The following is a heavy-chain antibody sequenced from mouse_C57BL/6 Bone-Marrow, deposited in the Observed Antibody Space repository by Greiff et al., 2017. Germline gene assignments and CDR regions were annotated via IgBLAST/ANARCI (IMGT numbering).Heavy chain of an antibody. D-gene: IGHD2-4*01. Sequence: QVQLQQSGAELVRPGASVTLSCKASGYTFTDYEMHWVKQTPVHGLEWIGAIDPETGGTAYNQKFKGKAILTADKSSSTAYMELRNLTSEDSAVYYCTSVVGIYYDYEDVCGTGTTVTLSS. V-gene: IGHV1-15*01. CDR2: IDPETGGT. CDR1: GYTFTDYE. J-gene: IGHJ1*03. CDR3: TSVVGIYYDYEDV.